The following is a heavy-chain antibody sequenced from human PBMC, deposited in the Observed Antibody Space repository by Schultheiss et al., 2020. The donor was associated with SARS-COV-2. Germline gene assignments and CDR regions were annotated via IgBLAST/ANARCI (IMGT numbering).Heavy chain of an antibody. CDR1: GFTFSSYE. CDR2: ISSSGSTI. Sequence: GGSLRLSCAASGFTFSSYEMNWVRQAPGKGLEWVSYISSSGSTIYYADSVKGRFTISRDNAKNSLYLQMNSLRAEDTAVYYCARRGYSGYPRIYYYYYYGMDVWGQGTTVTVSS. CDR3: ARRGYSGYPRIYYYYYYGMDV. V-gene: IGHV3-48*03. J-gene: IGHJ6*02. D-gene: IGHD5-12*01.